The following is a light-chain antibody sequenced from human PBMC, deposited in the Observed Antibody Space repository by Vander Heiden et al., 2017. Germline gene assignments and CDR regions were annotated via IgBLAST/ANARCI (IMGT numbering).Light chain of an antibody. CDR3: ATWDDSLNGHVV. J-gene: IGLJ2*01. CDR1: NSNLGTNT. V-gene: IGLV1-44*01. Sequence: QSVLTQPPSASGTPGQRVTISCSGSNSNLGTNTVSWYQQLPGTAPKLLIYSNNQRPSGVPDRFSGSKSGTSASLAISGLQSEDEAEYYCATWDDSLNGHVVFGGGTKLTVL. CDR2: SNN.